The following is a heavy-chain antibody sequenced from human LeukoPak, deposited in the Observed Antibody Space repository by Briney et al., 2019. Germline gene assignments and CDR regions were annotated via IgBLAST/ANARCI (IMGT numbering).Heavy chain of an antibody. D-gene: IGHD6-6*01. Sequence: SETLSLTCTVSGGSISSGYYWGWIRQPPGKGLEWIGSIYHSGSTYYNPSLKSRVTISVDTSKNQFSLKLSSVTAADTAVYYCARDLGIAARPDYWGQGTLVTVSS. CDR2: IYHSGST. J-gene: IGHJ4*02. V-gene: IGHV4-38-2*02. CDR1: GGSISSGYY. CDR3: ARDLGIAARPDY.